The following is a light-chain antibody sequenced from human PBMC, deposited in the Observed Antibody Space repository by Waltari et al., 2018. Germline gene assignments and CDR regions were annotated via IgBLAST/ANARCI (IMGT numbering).Light chain of an antibody. Sequence: DVVLTQSLLSLPVTLGQPASISCSSTQSLVYSDGNTYFTRFQQRPGQSPRRLIYNVSKRDSGVPDRFSGSGSGADFTLKISRVEAEDVGVYYCMLGTHWPSLTFGGGTKVEIK. CDR1: QSLVYSDGNTY. J-gene: IGKJ4*01. CDR2: NVS. V-gene: IGKV2-30*01. CDR3: MLGTHWPSLT.